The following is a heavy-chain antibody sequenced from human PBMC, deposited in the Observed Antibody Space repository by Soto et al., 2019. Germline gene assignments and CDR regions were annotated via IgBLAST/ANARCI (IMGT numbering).Heavy chain of an antibody. J-gene: IGHJ4*02. V-gene: IGHV3-74*01. CDR2: INSYGSST. CDR3: ARDLRAGGLDY. CDR1: GFTFSSYW. Sequence: GSLILACSASGFTFSSYWMHWVRQAPGKGLVWVSLINSYGSSTSYADSVKVRFTISRDNAKNTLYLQMNSLRAEDTAVYYCARDLRAGGLDYWGQGTLVTVYS. D-gene: IGHD4-17*01.